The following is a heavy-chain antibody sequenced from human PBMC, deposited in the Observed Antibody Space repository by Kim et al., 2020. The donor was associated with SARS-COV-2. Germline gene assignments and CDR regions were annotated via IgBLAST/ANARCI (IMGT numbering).Heavy chain of an antibody. J-gene: IGHJ4*02. D-gene: IGHD6-13*01. CDR2: IYSGGST. CDR3: ATSSFIAAAGTTLPFDY. CDR1: GFTVSSNY. V-gene: IGHV3-53*04. Sequence: GGSLRLSCAASGFTVSSNYMSWVRQAPGKGLEWVSAIYSGGSTYYADSVKGRFTISRHNSKNTLYLQMNSLRAEDTAVYYCATSSFIAAAGTTLPFDYWGQVTLVTVSS.